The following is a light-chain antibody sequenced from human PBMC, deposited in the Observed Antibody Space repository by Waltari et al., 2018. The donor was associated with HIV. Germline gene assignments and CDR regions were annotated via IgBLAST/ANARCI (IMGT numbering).Light chain of an antibody. J-gene: IGKJ2*01. Sequence: DIQMTQSPSSLSASVGDRVTITCRASQSISSYLNWYQQKPGKAPKLLIYAASSLQSGVPSRFSGSGSGTDFTLTISSLQPEDFATYYCQQSNSFGQGTKLEIK. V-gene: IGKV1-39*01. CDR1: QSISSY. CDR3: QQSNS. CDR2: AAS.